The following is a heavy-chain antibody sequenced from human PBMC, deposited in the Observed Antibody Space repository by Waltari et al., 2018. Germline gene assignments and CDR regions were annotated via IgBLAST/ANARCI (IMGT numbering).Heavy chain of an antibody. CDR3: VKDGPGAGWGDYDY. J-gene: IGHJ4*02. V-gene: IGHV3-64D*08. CDR2: VSKNGDSA. D-gene: IGHD3-16*01. Sequence: EVQLVESGGGLVQPGGSLRLSCSASGFTCSSFSMHWVRQAQGKGLEYVSAVSKNGDSAYYADSVKGRFTISRDNSKNTLYLQMTSLKAEDTAVYYCVKDGPGAGWGDYDYWGQGTLVTVSS. CDR1: GFTCSSFS.